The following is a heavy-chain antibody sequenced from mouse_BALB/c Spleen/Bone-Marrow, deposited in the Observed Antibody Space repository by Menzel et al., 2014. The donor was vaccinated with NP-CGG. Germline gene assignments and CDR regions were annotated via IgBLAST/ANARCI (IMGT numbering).Heavy chain of an antibody. J-gene: IGHJ2*01. CDR2: ISSGGHDT. CDR3: SKDGGYDYSYYFDY. CDR1: GFSFSSYS. V-gene: IGHV5-6-4*01. D-gene: IGHD2-4*01. Sequence: EVKLMESGGGLVKPGGSLKLSCAASGFSFSSYSMSWVRQTPEKRLEWVATISSGGHDTYYPDSVKGRFTISRDNAKNTLYLQMSSLKSEDTAMYYCSKDGGYDYSYYFDYWGQGTTLTDSS.